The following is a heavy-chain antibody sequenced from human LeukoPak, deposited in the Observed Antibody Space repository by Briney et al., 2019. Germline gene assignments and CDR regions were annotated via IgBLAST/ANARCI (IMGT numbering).Heavy chain of an antibody. V-gene: IGHV3-9*03. D-gene: IGHD3-22*01. CDR1: GSTFDDYA. CDR3: AKDLRNYYDSSGYEFDY. J-gene: IGHJ4*02. CDR2: ISWNSGSI. Sequence: GGSLRLSCAASGSTFDDYAMHWVRQAPGKGLERVSGISWNSGSIGYADSVKGRFTISRDNAKNSLYLQMNSLRAEDMALYYCAKDLRNYYDSSGYEFDYWGQGTLVTVSS.